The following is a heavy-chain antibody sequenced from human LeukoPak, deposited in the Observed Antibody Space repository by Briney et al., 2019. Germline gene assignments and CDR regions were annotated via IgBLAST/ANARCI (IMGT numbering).Heavy chain of an antibody. Sequence: GGSLRLSCAASGFTFGSHWMNWVRQAPGKGPVWVSRINGDGSTTVYADSVQGRFSISRDNAKSTLYLHMNSLRAEDTAVYYCAKDKGYYYGSGSSYNWFDPWGQGTLVTVSS. V-gene: IGHV3-74*01. CDR3: AKDKGYYYGSGSSYNWFDP. CDR2: INGDGSTT. J-gene: IGHJ5*02. D-gene: IGHD3-10*01. CDR1: GFTFGSHW.